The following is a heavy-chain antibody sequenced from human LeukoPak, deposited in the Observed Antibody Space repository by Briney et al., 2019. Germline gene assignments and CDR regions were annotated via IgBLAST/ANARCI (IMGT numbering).Heavy chain of an antibody. Sequence: GGSLRLSCAASGFTFSSYGMHWVRQAPGKGLEWVAFIRYDGSNKYYADSVRGRFTISRDNSKNTLYLQMNSLRAEDTAVYYCAKEINVLLWFGGANWFDPGGQGTLVTVSS. CDR1: GFTFSSYG. D-gene: IGHD3-10*01. J-gene: IGHJ5*02. CDR2: IRYDGSNK. V-gene: IGHV3-30*02. CDR3: AKEINVLLWFGGANWFDP.